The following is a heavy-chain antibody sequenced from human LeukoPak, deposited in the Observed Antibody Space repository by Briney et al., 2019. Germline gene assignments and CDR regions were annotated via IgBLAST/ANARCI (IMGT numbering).Heavy chain of an antibody. Sequence: SETLSLTCAVYGGSFSGYYWSWIRQPPGKGLEWIGYNSGTTNYNPSLKSRVTISVDTSKNQFSLKLSSVTAADTAVYYCARGVYIAAARYGYWGQGTLVTVSS. D-gene: IGHD6-13*01. CDR3: ARGVYIAAARYGY. V-gene: IGHV4-59*01. CDR2: NSGTT. CDR1: GGSFSGYY. J-gene: IGHJ4*02.